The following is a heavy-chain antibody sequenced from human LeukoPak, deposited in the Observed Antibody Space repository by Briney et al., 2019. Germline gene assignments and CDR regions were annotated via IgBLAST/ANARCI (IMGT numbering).Heavy chain of an antibody. D-gene: IGHD6-19*01. CDR3: AREWGAVAGSGEPDY. CDR1: GYTVTSYG. CDR2: ISAYNGNT. J-gene: IGHJ4*02. V-gene: IGHV1-18*01. Sequence: ASLKVAFKGAGYTVTSYGIRWVGQAPGQGLEWMGWISAYNGNTNYAQKLQGRVTMTTDTSTSTAHMELRSLRSDDTAVYYCAREWGAVAGSGEPDYWGQGTLVTVSS.